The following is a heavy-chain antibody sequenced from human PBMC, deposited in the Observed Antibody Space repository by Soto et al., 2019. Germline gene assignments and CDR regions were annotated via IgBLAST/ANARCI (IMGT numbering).Heavy chain of an antibody. CDR3: ARVPRYTSDIVEVPAVMFDDWFVP. CDR2: IHAGNGDI. CDR1: GYTFSSYA. V-gene: IGHV1-3*01. D-gene: IGHD2-2*01. J-gene: IGHJ5*02. Sequence: QVQLVQSGAEVKKPGASVKVSCKASGYTFSSYAVQWVRQAPGQSLEWIGWIHAGNGDIKYSQKFHGRVTLTRDTSANTAYMDLSSLRSEDTAVYYCARVPRYTSDIVEVPAVMFDDWFVPWGQGTLVTVSS.